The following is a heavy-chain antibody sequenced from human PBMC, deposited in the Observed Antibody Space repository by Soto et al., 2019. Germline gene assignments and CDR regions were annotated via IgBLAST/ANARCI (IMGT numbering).Heavy chain of an antibody. CDR3: TTDQGYYGSGNYYYYYGMDV. J-gene: IGHJ6*02. Sequence: GGSLRLSCAASGFTFSNAWMNWVRQAPGKGLEWVGRIKSKTDGGTTDYAAPVKGRFTISRDDSKNTLYLQMNSLKTEDTAVYYCTTDQGYYGSGNYYYYYGMDVWGQGTTVTVSS. D-gene: IGHD3-10*01. V-gene: IGHV3-15*07. CDR1: GFTFSNAW. CDR2: IKSKTDGGTT.